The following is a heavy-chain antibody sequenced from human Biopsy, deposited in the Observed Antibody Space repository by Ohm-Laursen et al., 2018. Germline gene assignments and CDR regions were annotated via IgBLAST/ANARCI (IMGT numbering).Heavy chain of an antibody. Sequence: ASVKVSCNVSGYSFTKYYINWVRQAPGQGLEWMGIINPTGGTTSYAEKFQGRVTLTRDTSTGTVYLELNSLIYEDTALYYCARDETGSSVFGPYYYGMDVWGQGTTVTVS. CDR2: INPTGGTT. J-gene: IGHJ6*02. V-gene: IGHV1-46*01. CDR1: GYSFTKYY. D-gene: IGHD3-9*01. CDR3: ARDETGSSVFGPYYYGMDV.